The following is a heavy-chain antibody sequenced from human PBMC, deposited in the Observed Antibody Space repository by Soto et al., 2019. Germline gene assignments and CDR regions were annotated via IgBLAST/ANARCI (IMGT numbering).Heavy chain of an antibody. J-gene: IGHJ4*02. Sequence: PGGSLRLSCAASVLIFSDYAMSWVRQAPGKGLECVACISGSGDKTFYADSVKGRFTISRDNSKNTVSLHMNSLRVDDTAVYFCAKDRFGIVGPVDYWGPGTLVTVSS. CDR1: VLIFSDYA. CDR2: ISGSGDKT. D-gene: IGHD1-26*01. CDR3: AKDRFGIVGPVDY. V-gene: IGHV3-23*01.